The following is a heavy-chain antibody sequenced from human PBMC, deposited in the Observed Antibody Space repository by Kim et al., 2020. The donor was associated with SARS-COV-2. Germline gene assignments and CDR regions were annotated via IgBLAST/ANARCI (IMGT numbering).Heavy chain of an antibody. CDR3: ARDRDRYCSGGSCYGAGWGY. D-gene: IGHD2-15*01. V-gene: IGHV3-30*01. Sequence: RFTISRDNAKNTLYLQMNSLGAEDTAVYYCARDRDRYCSGGSCYGAGWGYWGQGTLVTVSS. J-gene: IGHJ4*02.